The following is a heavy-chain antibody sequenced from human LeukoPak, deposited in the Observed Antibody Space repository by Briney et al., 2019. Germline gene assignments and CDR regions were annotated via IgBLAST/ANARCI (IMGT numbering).Heavy chain of an antibody. CDR2: IWYDGSKK. Sequence: PGGSLRLSCAASGFTFSSYGIHWVHQAPGKGLEWVAVIWYDGSKKYYADSVKGRFTISRDNSKNTLYLQMNSLRAEDTAVYYCAKARVVELDAFDIWGQGTMVTVSS. V-gene: IGHV3-33*06. CDR1: GFTFSSYG. CDR3: AKARVVELDAFDI. J-gene: IGHJ3*02. D-gene: IGHD1-7*01.